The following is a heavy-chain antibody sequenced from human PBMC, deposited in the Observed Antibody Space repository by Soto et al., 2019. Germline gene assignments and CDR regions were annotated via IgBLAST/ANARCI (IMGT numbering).Heavy chain of an antibody. J-gene: IGHJ4*02. CDR1: GVSITSDPFS. CDR3: ARAGGNVAFDY. D-gene: IGHD1-26*01. CDR2: IYHSGTT. V-gene: IGHV4-30-2*01. Sequence: LSLTCAVSGVSITSDPFSWNWVRQPPGKGLEWIGNIYHSGTTYYNPSLKSRVSISVDRSKNQFSLNLISVTAADTAVYYCARAGGNVAFDYWGQGTLVTVSS.